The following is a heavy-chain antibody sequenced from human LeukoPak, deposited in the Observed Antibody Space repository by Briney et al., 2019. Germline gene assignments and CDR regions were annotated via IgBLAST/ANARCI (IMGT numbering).Heavy chain of an antibody. CDR1: GYTFTSYD. Sequence: ASVKVSCKASGYTFTSYDINWVRQATGQGLEWMGWMNPNSGNTGYAQKFQGRVTITRNTSISTAYMELSSLRSEDTAVYYCARGKDIVATTGFDYWGQGTLVTVSS. D-gene: IGHD5-12*01. J-gene: IGHJ4*02. CDR2: MNPNSGNT. CDR3: ARGKDIVATTGFDY. V-gene: IGHV1-8*03.